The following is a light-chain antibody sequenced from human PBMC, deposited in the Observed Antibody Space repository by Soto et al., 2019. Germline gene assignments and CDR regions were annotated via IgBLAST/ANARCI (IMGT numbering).Light chain of an antibody. V-gene: IGLV2-14*03. CDR1: SSDVGAYIY. CDR2: EVN. J-gene: IGLJ1*01. Sequence: QSVLTRPASVSGSPGQSITISCGGTSSDVGAYIYVSWYQQFPGKAPKLILYEVNNRPSGVSNRFSGSKSGTTASLTISGLQPEDEAHYYCSAYSDIDTKVFGAGTKVNV. CDR3: SAYSDIDTKV.